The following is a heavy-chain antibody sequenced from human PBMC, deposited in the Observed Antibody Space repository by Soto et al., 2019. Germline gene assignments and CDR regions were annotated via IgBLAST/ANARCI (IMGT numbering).Heavy chain of an antibody. J-gene: IGHJ6*02. V-gene: IGHV3-21*01. CDR2: ISTTSTYI. Sequence: VGSPRLSCAASVFTFSGDSMNWVRQAPGKGLEWVSSISTTSTYIYYADSVKGRFTISRVDANDALHLQMNSLRAEDTAVYYCTRDYVMDVWGQGTTVTVSS. CDR3: TRDYVMDV. CDR1: VFTFSGDS.